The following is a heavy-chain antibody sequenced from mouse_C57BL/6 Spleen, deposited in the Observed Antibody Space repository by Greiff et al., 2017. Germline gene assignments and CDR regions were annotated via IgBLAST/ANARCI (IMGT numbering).Heavy chain of an antibody. CDR3: ARSELLRSWFAY. CDR2: IDPEDGET. Sequence: EVKLVESGAELVKPGASVKLSCTASGFNIQDYYMHWVKQRTEQGLEWIGRIDPEDGETKYAPKFQGKATITADTSSNTAYLQLSSLTSEDTAVYYCARSELLRSWFAYWGQGTLVTVSA. J-gene: IGHJ3*01. V-gene: IGHV14-2*01. D-gene: IGHD1-1*01. CDR1: GFNIQDYY.